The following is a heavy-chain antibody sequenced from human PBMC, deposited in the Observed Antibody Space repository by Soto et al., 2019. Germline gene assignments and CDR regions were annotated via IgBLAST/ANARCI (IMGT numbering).Heavy chain of an antibody. Sequence: RGSLRLSCSASGFTFSSYAMHWVRQAPGKGLEYVSAISSNGGSTYYADSVKGRFTISRDNSKNTLYLQMSSLRAEDTAVYYCVKGDGAARNDAFDIWGQGTMVTVSS. D-gene: IGHD6-6*01. J-gene: IGHJ3*02. V-gene: IGHV3-64D*06. CDR2: ISSNGGST. CDR1: GFTFSSYA. CDR3: VKGDGAARNDAFDI.